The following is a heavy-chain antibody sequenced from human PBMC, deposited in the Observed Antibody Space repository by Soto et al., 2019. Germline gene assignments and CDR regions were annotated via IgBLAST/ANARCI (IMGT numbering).Heavy chain of an antibody. CDR1: GFTVSSNY. Sequence: EVQLVESGGGLVQPGGSLRLSCAASGFTVSSNYMSWVRQAPGKGLEWVSVIYSGGSTYYADSVKGRFTISRDNSKNTLYLQMNSLRAEDTAVYYCARDTRRIWFGGFDIWGQGTMVTVSS. D-gene: IGHD3-10*01. CDR3: ARDTRRIWFGGFDI. V-gene: IGHV3-66*01. J-gene: IGHJ3*02. CDR2: IYSGGST.